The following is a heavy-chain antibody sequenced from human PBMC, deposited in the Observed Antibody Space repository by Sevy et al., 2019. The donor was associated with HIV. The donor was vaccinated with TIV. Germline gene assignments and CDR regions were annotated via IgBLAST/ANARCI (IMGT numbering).Heavy chain of an antibody. CDR2: IWYDGSNK. CDR3: ARETPFITISFYGMDV. Sequence: GGSLRLSCAASGFSLSSYGMHWVRQAPGKGLEEVAVIWYDGSNKYYAYSVKGRFTIARDNSKNTLYLQMNSLRADDTAVYYCARETPFITISFYGMDVWGQGTTVTVSS. CDR1: GFSLSSYG. D-gene: IGHD3-9*01. J-gene: IGHJ6*02. V-gene: IGHV3-33*01.